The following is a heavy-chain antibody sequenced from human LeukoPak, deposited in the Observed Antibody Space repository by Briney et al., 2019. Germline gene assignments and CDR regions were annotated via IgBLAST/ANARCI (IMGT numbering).Heavy chain of an antibody. J-gene: IGHJ6*03. V-gene: IGHV1-69*05. CDR2: IMPLFNTA. CDR3: ARVDRYHYYLDV. CDR1: GGTFSSYS. Sequence: GPSVKVSCKASGGTFSSYSITWVRQAPGQGLEWMGGIMPLFNTANYAQQFQGRVTITTDESTSTAYMELSSLRFEDTAMYYCARVDRYHYYLDVWGKGTTVTVSS.